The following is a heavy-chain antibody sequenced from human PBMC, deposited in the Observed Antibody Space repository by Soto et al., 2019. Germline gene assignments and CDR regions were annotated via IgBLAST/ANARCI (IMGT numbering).Heavy chain of an antibody. V-gene: IGHV3-23*01. CDR3: AKFRGNPDSFDI. J-gene: IGHJ3*02. Sequence: GGSLRLSCTASGFSFGTYAMAWVRQVPGKGLEWVSTISGGIGSTFYADSVKGRFTISRDNSKNTLYLQMNSLRAEDTAVYYCAKFRGNPDSFDIWGQGTMVTVSS. D-gene: IGHD2-15*01. CDR1: GFSFGTYA. CDR2: ISGGIGST.